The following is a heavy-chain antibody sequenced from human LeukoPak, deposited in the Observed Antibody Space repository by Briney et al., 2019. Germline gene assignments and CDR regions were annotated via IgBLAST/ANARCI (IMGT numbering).Heavy chain of an antibody. CDR3: ARENPNYDFWVGAYYYYYYMDV. CDR2: ITHGGST. Sequence: PSETLSLTCDVYGGSFRGYCWSWVRQSPGRGLEWIGEITHGGSTEYNPSLKSRVTISVDTSKNQFSLKLSSVTAADTAVYYCARENPNYDFWVGAYYYYYYMDVWGKGTTVTVSS. CDR1: GGSFRGYC. D-gene: IGHD3-3*01. V-gene: IGHV4-34*01. J-gene: IGHJ6*03.